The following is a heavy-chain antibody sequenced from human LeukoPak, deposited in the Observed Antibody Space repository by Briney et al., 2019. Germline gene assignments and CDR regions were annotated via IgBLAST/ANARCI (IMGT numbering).Heavy chain of an antibody. V-gene: IGHV4-59*01. CDR3: ARGAKQLELRGWFDP. CDR2: IYYSGST. J-gene: IGHJ5*02. D-gene: IGHD1-7*01. CDR1: GGSISSYY. Sequence: SETLSLTCTVSGGSISSYYWSWIRQPPGKGLEWIGYIYYSGSTNYNPSLKSRVTISVDTSKNQFSLKLSSVTAADTAVYYCARGAKQLELRGWFDPWGQGTQVTVSS.